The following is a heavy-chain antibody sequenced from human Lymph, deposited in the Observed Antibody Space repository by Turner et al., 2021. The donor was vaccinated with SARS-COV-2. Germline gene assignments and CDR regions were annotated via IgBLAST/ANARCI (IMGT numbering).Heavy chain of an antibody. Sequence: EVQLLESGGGLVQPGGSLRLSCAASGFTFSSYAMSWVRQAQGKGLGWVSSISVRGGSKYYADSVKGRFTISRDNSKNTLYLKMNSLRVEDTAVYYCAKGVRGVIIPEAFDIWGQGTMVTISS. CDR2: ISVRGGSK. V-gene: IGHV3-23*01. D-gene: IGHD3-10*01. CDR1: GFTFSSYA. J-gene: IGHJ3*02. CDR3: AKGVRGVIIPEAFDI.